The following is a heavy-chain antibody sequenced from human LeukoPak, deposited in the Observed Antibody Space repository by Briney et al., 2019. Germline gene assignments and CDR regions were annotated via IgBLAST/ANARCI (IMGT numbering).Heavy chain of an antibody. CDR3: ARRPRGVIIKTWFDS. V-gene: IGHV4-34*01. CDR1: DGSFSGYY. CDR2: INHSGSA. Sequence: SETLSLTRAVYDGSFSGYYCSWIRQPPGKGLEWIGEINHSGSANYNPSLKSRVTILLDTSKNQFSLNLSSVTAADTAVYYCARRPRGVIIKTWFDSWGQGTLVTVSS. J-gene: IGHJ5*01. D-gene: IGHD3-10*01.